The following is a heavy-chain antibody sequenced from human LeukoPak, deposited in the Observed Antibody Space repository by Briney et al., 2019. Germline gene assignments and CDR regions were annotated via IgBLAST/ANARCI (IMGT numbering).Heavy chain of an antibody. CDR2: IRYDGSNK. J-gene: IGHJ4*02. CDR1: GFTFSSYG. D-gene: IGHD3-16*02. CDR3: AKTYYDYVWGSYRYQYTFDY. V-gene: IGHV3-30*02. Sequence: GGSLRLSCAASGFTFSSYGMHWVRQAPGKGLEWVAFIRYDGSNKYYADSVKGRFTISRDNSKNTLYLQMNSLRAEDTAVYYCAKTYYDYVWGSYRYQYTFDYWGQGTLVTVSS.